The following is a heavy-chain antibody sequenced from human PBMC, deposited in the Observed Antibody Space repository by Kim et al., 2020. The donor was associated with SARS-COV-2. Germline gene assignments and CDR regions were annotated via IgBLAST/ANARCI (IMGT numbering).Heavy chain of an antibody. CDR3: ARGGSGSYYNTNWGADYYYGMDV. D-gene: IGHD3-10*01. Sequence: SVKASCKASGGTFNKNAISWVRQAPGQGLEWMGGIIPIFGTANYAQKFQGRITITADEFTSTVYMELNSLRSEDTAVYYCARGGSGSYYNTNWGADYYYGMDVWGQGTTVTVSS. CDR2: IIPIFGTA. V-gene: IGHV1-69*13. CDR1: GGTFNKNA. J-gene: IGHJ6*02.